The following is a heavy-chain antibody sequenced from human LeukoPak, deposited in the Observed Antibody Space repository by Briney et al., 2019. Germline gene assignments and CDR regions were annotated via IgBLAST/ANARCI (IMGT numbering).Heavy chain of an antibody. CDR3: AKDRLGALYYYDSSGYYRFDY. D-gene: IGHD3-22*01. CDR1: EFTFSSYG. J-gene: IGHJ4*01. CDR2: ISYDGSNQ. Sequence: PGRSLRLSCAASEFTFSSYGMHLVRQAPGKGLEWVAVISYDGSNQYYADTVKGRFTISRDNSKNTLYLQMNSLRAEDTAVYYCAKDRLGALYYYDSSGYYRFDYWGQGTLVTVSS. V-gene: IGHV3-30*18.